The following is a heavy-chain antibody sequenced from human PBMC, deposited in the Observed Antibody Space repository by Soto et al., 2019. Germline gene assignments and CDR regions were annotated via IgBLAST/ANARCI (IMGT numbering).Heavy chain of an antibody. V-gene: IGHV4-4*02. CDR1: GGSISSSNW. D-gene: IGHD4-17*01. J-gene: IGHJ4*02. Sequence: GTLALTCAVSGGSISSSNWWGCVRQPPGKGLEWIGEIFHRGSTTYNPSLKSRVTISVDKSKNQFSLKLNSVTAADTALYYCARTNGDSLCFDYWSQGTLVTVSS. CDR3: ARTNGDSLCFDY. CDR2: IFHRGST.